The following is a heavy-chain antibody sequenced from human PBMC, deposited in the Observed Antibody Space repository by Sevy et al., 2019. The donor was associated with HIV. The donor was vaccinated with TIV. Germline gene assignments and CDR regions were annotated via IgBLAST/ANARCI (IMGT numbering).Heavy chain of an antibody. V-gene: IGHV4-34*01. CDR1: GGSFSGYY. Sequence: SETLSLTCVVYGGSFSGYYWSWIRQPPGKGLEWIGEINHSGSTNNNPSLKSRVTISADTSKNQFSLKLSSVTAADTAVYYCATRRGHLSFDYWGQGTLVTVSS. J-gene: IGHJ4*02. CDR3: ATRRGHLSFDY. CDR2: INHSGST.